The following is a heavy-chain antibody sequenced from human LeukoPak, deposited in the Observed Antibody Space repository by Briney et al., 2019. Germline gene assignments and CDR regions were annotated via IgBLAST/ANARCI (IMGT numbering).Heavy chain of an antibody. J-gene: IGHJ4*02. CDR3: TTDPYGRPVGY. Sequence: GGSLRLSCLLSGLSFTDAWMSWGRPIPGKGLEWVGGIERKTDGETTDYATPVKDRFIISRDDSTNTLYLQMISLKSEDTAVYYCTTDPYGRPVGYWGQGTLATVSS. CDR1: GLSFTDAW. D-gene: IGHD4-17*01. CDR2: IERKTDGETT. V-gene: IGHV3-15*04.